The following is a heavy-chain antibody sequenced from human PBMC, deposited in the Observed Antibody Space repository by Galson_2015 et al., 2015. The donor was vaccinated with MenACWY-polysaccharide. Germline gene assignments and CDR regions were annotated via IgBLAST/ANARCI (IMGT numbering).Heavy chain of an antibody. Sequence: QSGAEVKKPGESLKISCEGSGYSFTSYWIAWVRQMPGKGLEWMGIIYPGDSDTRYSPSFQGQVTISADKSISTAYLQWSSLEASDTAMYYCARNNYAGLRGYYYGMDVWGQGTTVTVSS. D-gene: IGHD5-12*01. J-gene: IGHJ6*02. CDR2: IYPGDSDT. V-gene: IGHV5-51*01. CDR1: GYSFTSYW. CDR3: ARNNYAGLRGYYYGMDV.